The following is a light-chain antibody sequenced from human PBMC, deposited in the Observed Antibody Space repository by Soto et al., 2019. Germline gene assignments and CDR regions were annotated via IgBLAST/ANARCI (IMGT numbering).Light chain of an antibody. J-gene: IGLJ2*01. CDR1: SSSIGAGYD. V-gene: IGLV1-40*01. CDR2: NNN. Sequence: QPVLTQPPSVSGAPGQRVTISCTGSSSSIGAGYDVHWYQQLPGTALKLLISNNNNRPSGVPDRFSGSKSGTSASLAITGLQADDEADYYCQSYDSSLSVVFGGGTKLTVL. CDR3: QSYDSSLSVV.